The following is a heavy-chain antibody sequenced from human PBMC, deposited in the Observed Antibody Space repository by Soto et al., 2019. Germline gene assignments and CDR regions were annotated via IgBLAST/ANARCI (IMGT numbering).Heavy chain of an antibody. J-gene: IGHJ4*02. CDR3: ATPRSANWGSFDY. Sequence: QVQLVQSGAEVKKPGASVKVSCKASGYTFTSYYMHWVRQAPGQGLEWMGIINPSGGSTSYAQKCQGRVTMTRDTSTSTVYMELSSLRSEDTAVYYCATPRSANWGSFDYWGQGTLVTVSS. V-gene: IGHV1-46*03. D-gene: IGHD7-27*01. CDR2: INPSGGST. CDR1: GYTFTSYY.